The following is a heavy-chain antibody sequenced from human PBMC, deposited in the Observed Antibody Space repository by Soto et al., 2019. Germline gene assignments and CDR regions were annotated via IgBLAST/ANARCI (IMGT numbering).Heavy chain of an antibody. V-gene: IGHV1-69*12. J-gene: IGHJ5*02. CDR2: IIPIFGTA. CDR3: AGVPEGDGDWFAP. Sequence: QVQLVQSGAEVKKPGSSVKVSCKASGCTFSSYAISWVRQAPGQGLEWMGGIIPIFGTANYAQKFQGRATINADESTSTAYMELSSVSSEDPAVYYCAGVPEGDGDWFAPWGQGTLVTVSS. D-gene: IGHD3-16*01. CDR1: GCTFSSYA.